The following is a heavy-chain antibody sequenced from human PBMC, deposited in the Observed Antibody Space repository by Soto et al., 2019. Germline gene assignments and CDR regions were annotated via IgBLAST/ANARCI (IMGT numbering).Heavy chain of an antibody. CDR1: GYTLTELS. CDR3: AANPRYCSGGSCYTHKT. D-gene: IGHD2-15*01. J-gene: IGHJ5*02. V-gene: IGHV1-24*01. Sequence: ASVKVSCKVSGYTLTELSMHWVRQAPGKGLEWMGGFDPEDGETIYAQKFQGRVTMTEDTSTDTAYMELSSLRSEDTAVYYCAANPRYCSGGSCYTHKTWGQGTLVTVSS. CDR2: FDPEDGET.